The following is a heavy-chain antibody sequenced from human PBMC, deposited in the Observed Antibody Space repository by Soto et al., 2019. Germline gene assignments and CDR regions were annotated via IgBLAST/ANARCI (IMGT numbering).Heavy chain of an antibody. D-gene: IGHD2-15*01. V-gene: IGHV1-8*01. CDR2: MNPNSGNT. J-gene: IGHJ5*02. Sequence: ASVKVSCKASGYTFTSYDINWVRQATGQGLEWMGWMNPNSGNTGYAQKFQGRVTMTRNTSISTAYMELSSLRSEDTAVYYCAREMGYCSGGSCYPRGFDPWGQGTLVTVSS. CDR3: AREMGYCSGGSCYPRGFDP. CDR1: GYTFTSYD.